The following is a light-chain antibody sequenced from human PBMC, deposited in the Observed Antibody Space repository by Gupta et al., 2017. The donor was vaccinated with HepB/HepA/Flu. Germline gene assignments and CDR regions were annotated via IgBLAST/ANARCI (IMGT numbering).Light chain of an antibody. CDR2: DVN. CDR1: SSDVGGYND. V-gene: IGLV2-11*01. Sequence: QSALTQPPSVSGSPGHSVTISCTGTSSDVGGYNDVSWYQQHPGKDPKLMIYDVNKRPSGVPDRVSGSKSGNTASLTISGLQAEDEADYHCGSYAGDSSYVFGSGTKVTVL. CDR3: GSYAGDSSYV. J-gene: IGLJ1*01.